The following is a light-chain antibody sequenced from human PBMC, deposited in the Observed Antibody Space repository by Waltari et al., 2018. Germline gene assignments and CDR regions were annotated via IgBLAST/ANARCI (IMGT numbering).Light chain of an antibody. Sequence: QSVLTQPPSASGTPGQRVTISCSGSSSNIGSNTVNWYQQFPGTAPKLLIYSNNQRPSGVPDRCSGSKSGTSASLAISGLQSEDEADYYCAAWDDSLNGNVFGSGTKVTVL. CDR1: SSNIGSNT. V-gene: IGLV1-44*01. J-gene: IGLJ6*01. CDR3: AAWDDSLNGNV. CDR2: SNN.